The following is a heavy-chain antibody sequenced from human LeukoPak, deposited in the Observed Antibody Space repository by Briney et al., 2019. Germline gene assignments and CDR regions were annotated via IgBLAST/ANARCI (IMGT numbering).Heavy chain of an antibody. Sequence: AGGSLRLSCEASGFIFNSFAMHWVRQAPGKGLEYVSGMSSYGGSTYYANSVKGRFTISRDNSKNTLYLQMGSLRAEDMAVYYCARDHCSHGGSCYLFDYWGQGTLVTVSS. J-gene: IGHJ4*02. CDR3: ARDHCSHGGSCYLFDY. CDR1: GFIFNSFA. V-gene: IGHV3-64*01. CDR2: MSSYGGST. D-gene: IGHD2-15*01.